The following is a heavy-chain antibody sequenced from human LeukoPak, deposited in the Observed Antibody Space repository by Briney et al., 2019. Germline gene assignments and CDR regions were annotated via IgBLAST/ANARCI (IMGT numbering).Heavy chain of an antibody. J-gene: IGHJ4*02. CDR2: ISGSYSTI. D-gene: IGHD3-22*01. CDR1: GFTFSSYS. V-gene: IGHV3-48*01. Sequence: GGSLRLSCAASGFTFSSYSMNWVRQAPGKGLEWVSYISGSYSTIYYADSVKGRFTVSRDNAKTSLYLQMNSLRAEDTAVYYCARDTLGGSGYLFDYWGQGTLVTVSS. CDR3: ARDTLGGSGYLFDY.